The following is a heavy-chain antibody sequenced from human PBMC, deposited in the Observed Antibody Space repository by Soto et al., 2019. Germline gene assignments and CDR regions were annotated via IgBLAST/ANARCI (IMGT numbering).Heavy chain of an antibody. V-gene: IGHV3-30-3*01. CDR3: ARDWTGFFDL. CDR1: VVTFSSYA. CDR2: RSYNGNNK. D-gene: IGHD2-21*02. J-gene: IGHJ2*01. Sequence: QVQLVESGGGVVQPGRSLRLSCAASVVTFSSYAMHWVGQAPGKGLEWEVVRSYNGNNKYYADSVKAQFTISRDNSKNTLYLQMNSLRAEDTAVYYCARDWTGFFDLWGRGTLVTVSS.